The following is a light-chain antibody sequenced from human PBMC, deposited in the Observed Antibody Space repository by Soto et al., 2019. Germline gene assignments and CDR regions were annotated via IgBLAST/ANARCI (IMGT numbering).Light chain of an antibody. CDR1: QSVSSY. V-gene: IGKV3-11*01. Sequence: DIVLTQSPATLSLSPGERATLSCRASQSVSSYLAWYQQKPGQAPRLLIYAASNRAPGLPSRCSGSGSGSDFALPPSRLESEDFAGAYFQQRSNCPTLSTFVQGTKLEIK. CDR3: QQRSNCPTLST. J-gene: IGKJ2*01. CDR2: AAS.